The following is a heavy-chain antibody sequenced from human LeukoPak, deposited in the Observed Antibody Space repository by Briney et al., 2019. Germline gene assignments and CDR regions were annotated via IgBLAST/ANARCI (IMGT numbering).Heavy chain of an antibody. CDR1: GASISSYY. CDR2: IYYSGST. J-gene: IGHJ5*02. D-gene: IGHD3-10*01. Sequence: SETLSLTCTVSGASISSYYWSWIRQPPGKGLEWIGYIYYSGSTNYSPSLKSRVTISVDTSKNQFSLKLSSVTAADTAVYYCARDGSGTYYNDRLYSENWFDPWGQGTLVTVSS. V-gene: IGHV4-59*01. CDR3: ARDGSGTYYNDRLYSENWFDP.